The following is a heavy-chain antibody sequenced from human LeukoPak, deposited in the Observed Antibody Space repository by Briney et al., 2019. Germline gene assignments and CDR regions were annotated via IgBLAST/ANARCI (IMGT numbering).Heavy chain of an antibody. Sequence: PGGSLRLSSAASGFTFDDYAMHWVRQAPGKGLERVSGICWNSGSIGYADSVKGRFIISRDNAKNSLYLQMNSLRAEDTALYYCAKDMSAAVAGTPFDYWGQGTLVTVSS. CDR3: AKDMSAAVAGTPFDY. CDR1: GFTFDDYA. D-gene: IGHD6-19*01. J-gene: IGHJ4*02. V-gene: IGHV3-9*01. CDR2: ICWNSGSI.